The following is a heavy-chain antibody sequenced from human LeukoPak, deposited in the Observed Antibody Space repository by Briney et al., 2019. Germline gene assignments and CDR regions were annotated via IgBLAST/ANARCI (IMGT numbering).Heavy chain of an antibody. CDR2: IKQDGSEK. CDR3: ARQQSSGWYRDAFDI. Sequence: GESLKISCAASGFTFSSYWMSWVRQAPGKGLEWVANIKQDGSEKYYVDSVKGRFTISRDNAKNSLYLQMNSLRAEDTAVYYCARQQSSGWYRDAFDIWGQGTMVTVSS. V-gene: IGHV3-7*01. D-gene: IGHD6-19*01. CDR1: GFTFSSYW. J-gene: IGHJ3*02.